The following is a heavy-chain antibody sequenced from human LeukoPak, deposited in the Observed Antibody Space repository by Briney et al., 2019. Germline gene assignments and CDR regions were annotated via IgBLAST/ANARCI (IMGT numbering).Heavy chain of an antibody. V-gene: IGHV3-23*01. Sequence: PGGSLRLSRAASGFTFSTYAMSWVRQAPGKGLEWVSAISGSGGSTNYADSVKGRVTVSRDNSKSTLYLQMNSLRAEDTAVYYCAKSSYYDSSGYYREYYFDYWGQGTLVTVSS. J-gene: IGHJ4*02. CDR1: GFTFSTYA. CDR3: AKSSYYDSSGYYREYYFDY. D-gene: IGHD3-22*01. CDR2: ISGSGGST.